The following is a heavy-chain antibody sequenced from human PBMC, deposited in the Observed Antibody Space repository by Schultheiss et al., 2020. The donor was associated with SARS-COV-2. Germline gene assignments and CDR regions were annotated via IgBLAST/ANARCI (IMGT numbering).Heavy chain of an antibody. V-gene: IGHV3-23*01. CDR1: GFTFSSYA. CDR3: AKVPLVAAAGTEDHDY. J-gene: IGHJ4*02. D-gene: IGHD6-13*01. Sequence: GGSLRLSCAASGFTFSSYAMSWVRQAPGKGLEWVSAISGSGGSTYYADSVKGRFTISRDNAKNSLYLQMNSLRAEDTAVYYCAKVPLVAAAGTEDHDYWGQGTLVTVSS. CDR2: ISGSGGST.